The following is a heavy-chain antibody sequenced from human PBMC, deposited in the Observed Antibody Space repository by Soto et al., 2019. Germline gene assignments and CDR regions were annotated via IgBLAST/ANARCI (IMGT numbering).Heavy chain of an antibody. D-gene: IGHD3-22*01. CDR2: IVVGSGNT. V-gene: IGHV1-58*01. CDR1: GFTFTSSA. Sequence: EASVKVSCKASGFTFTSSAVQWVRQSRGQRLEWIGWIVVGSGNTNYAQKFQERVTITRDMSTSTAYMELSSLRSEDTAVYYCAAAWGPTYYYDSSGYNFDYWGQGTLVTVSS. CDR3: AAAWGPTYYYDSSGYNFDY. J-gene: IGHJ4*02.